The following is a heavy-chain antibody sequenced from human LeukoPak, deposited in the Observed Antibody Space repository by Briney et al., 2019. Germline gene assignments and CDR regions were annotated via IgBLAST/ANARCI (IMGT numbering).Heavy chain of an antibody. J-gene: IGHJ4*02. CDR2: IYDSGGA. CDR1: GSTISSGGYY. D-gene: IGHD3-22*01. V-gene: IGHV4-31*03. CDR3: VRYYYDSSGYYYPDY. Sequence: SETLSLTCTVSGSTISSGGYYWSWIRQHPGQGLEWIGYIYDSGGAYSDSSLKSRVTISVDTSKNQFSLKLSSVTAADTAVYYCVRYYYDSSGYYYPDYWGQGTLVTVSS.